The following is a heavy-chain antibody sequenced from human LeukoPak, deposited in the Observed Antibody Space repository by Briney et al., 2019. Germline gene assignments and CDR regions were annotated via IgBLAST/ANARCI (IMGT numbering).Heavy chain of an antibody. D-gene: IGHD3-10*01. CDR1: GGSFSGYY. CDR3: ASDRIWFGESTNEY. CDR2: VNHSGST. V-gene: IGHV4-34*01. Sequence: SETLSLTCAVYGGSFSGYYWSWIRQPPGKGLEWIGEVNHSGSTNYNPSLKSRVTISVDTSKNQFSLNLNSVTAADTAFYYCASDRIWFGESTNEYWGQGTLVTVSS. J-gene: IGHJ4*02.